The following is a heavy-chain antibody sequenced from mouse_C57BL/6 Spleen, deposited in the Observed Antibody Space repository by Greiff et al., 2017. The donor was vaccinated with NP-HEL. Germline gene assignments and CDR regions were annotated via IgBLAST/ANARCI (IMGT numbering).Heavy chain of an antibody. CDR1: GYTFTSYW. J-gene: IGHJ1*03. D-gene: IGHD1-1*01. Sequence: QVQLQQPGAELVKPGASVKMSCKASGYTFTSYWITWVKQRPGQGLEWIGDIYPGSGSTNYNEKFKSKATLTVDTSSSTAYMQLSSLTSEDSAVYDCARGNPSITTVVASDVWGTGTTVTVAA. CDR2: IYPGSGST. V-gene: IGHV1-55*01. CDR3: ARGNPSITTVVASDV.